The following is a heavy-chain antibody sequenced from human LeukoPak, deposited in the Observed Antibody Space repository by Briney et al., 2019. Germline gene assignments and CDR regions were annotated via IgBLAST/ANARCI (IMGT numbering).Heavy chain of an antibody. V-gene: IGHV3-30*04. Sequence: PGRSLRLSCAASGFTFSSYAMHWVRQAPGKGLEWVAVISYHGSNKYYADSVKGRFTISRDNSKNTLYLQMNSLRAEDTAVYYCARDEPPGYWGQGTLVTVSS. CDR1: GFTFSSYA. CDR3: ARDEPPGY. CDR2: ISYHGSNK. J-gene: IGHJ4*02.